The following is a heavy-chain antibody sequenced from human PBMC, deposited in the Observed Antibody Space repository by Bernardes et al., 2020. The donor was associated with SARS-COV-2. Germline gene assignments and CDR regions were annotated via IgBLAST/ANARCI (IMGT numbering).Heavy chain of an antibody. CDR2: ISGSGGST. CDR3: AKSERPEGYYYYYMDV. D-gene: IGHD6-25*01. V-gene: IGHV3-23*01. CDR1: GFTFSSYA. Sequence: GGSLRLSCAASGFTFSSYAMSWVRQAPGKGLEWVSAISGSGGSTYYADSVKGRFTISRDNSKNTLYLQMNSLRAEDTAVYYCAKSERPEGYYYYYMDVWGKGTTVTVSS. J-gene: IGHJ6*03.